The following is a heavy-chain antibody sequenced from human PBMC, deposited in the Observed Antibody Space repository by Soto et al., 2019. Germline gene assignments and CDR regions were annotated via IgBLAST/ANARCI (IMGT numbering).Heavy chain of an antibody. CDR3: ARDRKLTITIFSYYYGMDV. Sequence: GSMRISCATSGFTFSSYEMNWVRKDTGKGLEWVSYISSSGSTIYYADSVKGRFTISRDNAKNSLYLQMNSLRVEDTAVYYCARDRKLTITIFSYYYGMDVWGQGTTVTVSS. V-gene: IGHV3-48*03. CDR1: GFTFSSYE. CDR2: ISSSGSTI. D-gene: IGHD3-9*01. J-gene: IGHJ6*02.